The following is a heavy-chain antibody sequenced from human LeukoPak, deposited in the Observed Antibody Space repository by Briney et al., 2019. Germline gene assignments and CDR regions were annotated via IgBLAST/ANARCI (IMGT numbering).Heavy chain of an antibody. CDR1: GGSISSYY. CDR2: IYYTGST. J-gene: IGHJ4*02. CDR3: ARGSKAAPGTFDY. Sequence: ETLSLXXTVSGGSISSYYWSWIRQPPGKGLEWIGYIYYTGSTDYNPSLKSRVAVSVDTSKNQFSLKLSSVTAADTAVYYCARGSKAAPGTFDYWGQGTLVTVSS. D-gene: IGHD6-13*01. V-gene: IGHV4-59*01.